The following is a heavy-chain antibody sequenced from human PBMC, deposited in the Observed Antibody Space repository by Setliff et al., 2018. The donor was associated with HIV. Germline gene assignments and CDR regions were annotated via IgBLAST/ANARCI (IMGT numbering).Heavy chain of an antibody. Sequence: SETLSLTCSVSGGSISSGHYFWSWIRQPAGKGLEWIGRISTNGGTNYNPSLKSRVTISVATSKSQFSLKLTSVTAADTAVYYCARNDDYGGKSHDCWGQGTLVTVSS. CDR3: ARNDDYGGKSHDC. CDR1: GGSISSGHYF. J-gene: IGHJ4*02. D-gene: IGHD4-17*01. CDR2: ISTNGGT. V-gene: IGHV4-61*02.